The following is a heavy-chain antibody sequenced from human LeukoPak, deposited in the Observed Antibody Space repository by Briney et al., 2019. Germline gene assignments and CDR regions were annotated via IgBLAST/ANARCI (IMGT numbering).Heavy chain of an antibody. J-gene: IGHJ4*02. CDR1: GYTFTGYY. V-gene: IGHV1-2*02. D-gene: IGHD2-8*01. CDR3: ARDDGMVYVKFVDY. Sequence: ASVKVSCKASGYTFTGYYMHWVRQAPGQGLEWMGWINPNSGGTNYAQKFQGRVTMTRDTSISTAYMELSRPRSDDTAVYYCARDDGMVYVKFVDYWGQGTLVTVSS. CDR2: INPNSGGT.